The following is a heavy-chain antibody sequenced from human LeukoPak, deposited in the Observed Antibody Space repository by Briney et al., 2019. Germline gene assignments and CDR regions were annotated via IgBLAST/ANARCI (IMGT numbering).Heavy chain of an antibody. CDR1: GGSISSSSYY. J-gene: IGHJ4*02. CDR3: ARQGSGYFDY. Sequence: SETLSLTCTVSGGSISSSSYYWGWIRQPPGKGLEWIGSIYYSGSTYYNPSLKSRVTISVDTSKDQFSLKLSSVTAADTAVYYCARQGSGYFDYWGQGTLVTVSS. D-gene: IGHD2-15*01. V-gene: IGHV4-39*01. CDR2: IYYSGST.